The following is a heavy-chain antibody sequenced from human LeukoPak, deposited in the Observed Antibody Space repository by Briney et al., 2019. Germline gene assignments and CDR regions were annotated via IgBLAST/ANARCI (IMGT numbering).Heavy chain of an antibody. Sequence: GEALRLSCAAPGFTFSSYWISWVRQAPGKGLEWVSNIKQDGSEKYDVDSVNGRVTISRDNANNSLYLQMNSLRAEDTDVYYCASIPTSRGWPNWFDPWRQGTLVSVSS. V-gene: IGHV3-7*03. CDR3: ASIPTSRGWPNWFDP. CDR2: IKQDGSEK. J-gene: IGHJ5*02. CDR1: GFTFSSYW. D-gene: IGHD6-19*01.